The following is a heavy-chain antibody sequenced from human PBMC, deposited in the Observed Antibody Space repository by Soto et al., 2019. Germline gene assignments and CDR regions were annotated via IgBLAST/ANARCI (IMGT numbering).Heavy chain of an antibody. CDR3: ARDLDSGSYYREHDAFDI. V-gene: IGHV3-11*06. D-gene: IGHD1-26*01. J-gene: IGHJ3*02. Sequence: QVQLVESGGGLVKPGGSLRLSCAASGFTFSDYYMSWIRQAPGKGLEWVSYISNSSSYTNYADSVKGRFTISRDNAKNSLYLQMNSLRAEDTAVYYCARDLDSGSYYREHDAFDIWGQGTMVTVSS. CDR2: ISNSSSYT. CDR1: GFTFSDYY.